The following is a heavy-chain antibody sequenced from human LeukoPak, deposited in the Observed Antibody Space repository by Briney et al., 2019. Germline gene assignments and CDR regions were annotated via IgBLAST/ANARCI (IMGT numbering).Heavy chain of an antibody. CDR2: ISAYNGNT. CDR3: ARDFRLLSLSRSYGMDG. D-gene: IGHD2-21*01. V-gene: IGHV1-18*01. CDR1: GYTFTSYG. Sequence: ASVKVSCKASGYTFTSYGISWVRQAPGQGLEWMGWISAYNGNTNYAQKLQGRVTMTTDTSTSTAYMELRSLRSDDTAVYYCARDFRLLSLSRSYGMDGWGQGTTVTVSS. J-gene: IGHJ6*02.